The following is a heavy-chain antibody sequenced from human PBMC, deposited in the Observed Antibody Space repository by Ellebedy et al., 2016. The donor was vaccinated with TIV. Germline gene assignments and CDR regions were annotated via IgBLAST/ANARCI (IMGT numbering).Heavy chain of an antibody. CDR2: ISGSGGST. D-gene: IGHD1-26*01. CDR1: GFTFSSYG. Sequence: GESLKISCAASGFTFSSYGMSWVRQAPGKGLEWVSVISGSGGSTDYADTVKGRFTISRDNSKNSLYLQMNSLKTEDTAVYYCARSGSYSPFDYWGQGTLVTASS. CDR3: ARSGSYSPFDY. V-gene: IGHV3-23*01. J-gene: IGHJ4*02.